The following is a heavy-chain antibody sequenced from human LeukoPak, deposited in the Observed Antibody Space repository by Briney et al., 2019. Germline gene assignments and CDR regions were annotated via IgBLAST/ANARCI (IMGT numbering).Heavy chain of an antibody. J-gene: IGHJ3*02. V-gene: IGHV3-74*01. Sequence: GGSLRLSCAAPGFTFSSYWMHWVRQAPGKGLVWVSRINSDGSSTSYADSVKGRFTISRDNAKNTLYLQMNSLRAEDTAVYYCARDAYYYDSSGNDAFDIWGQGTMVTVSS. CDR3: ARDAYYYDSSGNDAFDI. D-gene: IGHD3-22*01. CDR1: GFTFSSYW. CDR2: INSDGSST.